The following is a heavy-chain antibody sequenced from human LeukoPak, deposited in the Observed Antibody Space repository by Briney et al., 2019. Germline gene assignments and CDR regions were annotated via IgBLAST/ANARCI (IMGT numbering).Heavy chain of an antibody. CDR1: GFTFSSYA. J-gene: IGHJ3*02. CDR3: ARDGVFGVVLNAFDI. Sequence: GGSLRLSCAASGFTFSSYAMHWVRQAPGKGLEWVAVISYDGSNKYYADSVKGRFTISRDNSKNTLYLQMNSLRAEDTAVYYCARDGVFGVVLNAFDIWGQGTMVTVSS. CDR2: ISYDGSNK. D-gene: IGHD3-3*01. V-gene: IGHV3-30-3*01.